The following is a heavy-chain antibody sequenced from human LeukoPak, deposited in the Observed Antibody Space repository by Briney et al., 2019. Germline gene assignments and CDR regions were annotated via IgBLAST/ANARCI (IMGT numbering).Heavy chain of an antibody. CDR2: IYTSGTT. CDR1: GGSISSFY. D-gene: IGHD3-10*01. V-gene: IGHV4-4*07. CDR3: AMLSSGTTIDY. Sequence: PSETLSLTCTVSGGSISSFYWSWIRQPAGKGLEWIGRIYTSGTTSYNPSLKSRVTMSVDTSKNQFSPRLSSVTAADTAVYYCAMLSSGTTIDYWGQGTLVTVSS. J-gene: IGHJ4*02.